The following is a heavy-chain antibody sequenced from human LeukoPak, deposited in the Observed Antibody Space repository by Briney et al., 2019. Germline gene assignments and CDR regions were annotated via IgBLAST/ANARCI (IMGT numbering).Heavy chain of an antibody. CDR3: ARVRYGDTAMAVDY. J-gene: IGHJ4*02. D-gene: IGHD5-18*01. V-gene: IGHV3-74*01. CDR1: GFTFSSNW. CDR2: INSDGSST. Sequence: LAGGSLRLSCAASGFTFSSNWMHWVRQAPGKGLVWVSRINSDGSSTSYADSVKGRFTISRDNAKNTLYLQMNSLRAEDTAVYYCARVRYGDTAMAVDYWGQGTLVTVSS.